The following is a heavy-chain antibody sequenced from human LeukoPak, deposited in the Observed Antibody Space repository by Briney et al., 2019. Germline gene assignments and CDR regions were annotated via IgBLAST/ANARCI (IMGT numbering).Heavy chain of an antibody. J-gene: IGHJ4*02. V-gene: IGHV3-30*18. CDR3: AKDLAYCSSTSCYELDH. CDR2: ISNDGRNK. Sequence: TGGSLRLSCAATGFTFSTYGMHWVRQAPGKGLEWVAVISNDGRNKHYAGSVKGHFTISRDNSRNTLYLQMNNLRAEDTAVYYCAKDLAYCSSTSCYELDHWGQGTLVTVSS. CDR1: GFTFSTYG. D-gene: IGHD2-2*01.